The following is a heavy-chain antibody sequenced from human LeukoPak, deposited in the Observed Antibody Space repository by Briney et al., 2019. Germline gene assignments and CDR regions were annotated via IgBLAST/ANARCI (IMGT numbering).Heavy chain of an antibody. Sequence: ATVTVSCKASGYTFNSYDISWVRQAPGQGLEWMAWISTYNGNRNYTLKVQGRATMTTDTSTSTAYMELRSLRSDDTAVYYCARVLRYDFWSAYYFDYWGQGTLVTV. CDR3: ARVLRYDFWSAYYFDY. J-gene: IGHJ4*02. CDR2: ISTYNGNR. D-gene: IGHD3-3*01. V-gene: IGHV1-18*01. CDR1: GYTFNSYD.